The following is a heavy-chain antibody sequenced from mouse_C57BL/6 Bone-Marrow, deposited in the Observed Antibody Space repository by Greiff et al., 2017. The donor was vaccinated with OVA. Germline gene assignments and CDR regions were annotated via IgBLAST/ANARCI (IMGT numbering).Heavy chain of an antibody. CDR1: GYTFTSYW. CDR3: VYGSSFYWYFDV. V-gene: IGHV1-53*01. D-gene: IGHD1-1*01. J-gene: IGHJ1*03. CDR2: INPSNGGT. Sequence: QVQLQQPGTELVKPGASVKLSCKASGYTFTSYWMHWVKQRPGQGLEWIGNINPSNGGTNYNEKFKSKAALTVDKSSSTAYMQLSSLTSEDSAVYYCVYGSSFYWYFDVWGTGTTVTVSS.